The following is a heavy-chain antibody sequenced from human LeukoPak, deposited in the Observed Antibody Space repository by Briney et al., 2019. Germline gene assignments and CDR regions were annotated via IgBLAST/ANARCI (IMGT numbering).Heavy chain of an antibody. CDR1: GFTFSSYG. D-gene: IGHD3-10*01. J-gene: IGHJ6*02. CDR3: AKGYYYGSGSYYNPKTDYYYGMDV. Sequence: GRSLRLSCAASGFTFSSYGMHWVRQAPGKGLEWVAVISYDGSNKYYADSVKGRFTISRDNSKNTLYLQMNSLRAEDTAVYYCAKGYYYGSGSYYNPKTDYYYGMDVWGQGTTVTVSS. CDR2: ISYDGSNK. V-gene: IGHV3-30*18.